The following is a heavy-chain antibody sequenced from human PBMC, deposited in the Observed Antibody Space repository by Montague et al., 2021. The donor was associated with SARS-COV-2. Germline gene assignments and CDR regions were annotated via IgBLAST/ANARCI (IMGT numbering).Heavy chain of an antibody. D-gene: IGHD3-9*01. J-gene: IGHJ4*02. V-gene: IGHV4-59*08. Sequence: SETLSLTCSVSGDSISNHYWSWIRQPPGKGLEWIGYISDRGNTKYNTSLKSPVTISADTPKNQFSLKLSSVTAADTAVYYCVRSRAERYFDWTKLDARVKPYYFDYWGQGTLVTVSS. CDR3: VRSRAERYFDWTKLDARVKPYYFDY. CDR1: GDSISNHY. CDR2: ISDRGNT.